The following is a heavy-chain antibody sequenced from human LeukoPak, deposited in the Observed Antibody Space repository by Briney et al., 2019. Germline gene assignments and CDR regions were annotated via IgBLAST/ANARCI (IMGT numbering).Heavy chain of an antibody. CDR3: ARIREDAFDI. D-gene: IGHD3-10*01. V-gene: IGHV4-59*12. CDR1: GGSITVNY. Sequence: PSETLSLTCNVSGGSITVNYWGWIRQPPGKGLEWIGRISHNGIATYNPSLKSRVTILVDPSTIHYSLLLTSVTAADTAVYYCARIREDAFDIWGQGTLVTVSS. CDR2: ISHNGIA. J-gene: IGHJ3*02.